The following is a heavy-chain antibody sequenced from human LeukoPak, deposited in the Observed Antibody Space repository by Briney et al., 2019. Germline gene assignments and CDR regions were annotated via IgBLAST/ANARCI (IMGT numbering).Heavy chain of an antibody. Sequence: SSETLSLTCTVSGGSISGYYWSWIRQPPGKGLEWIGYIYYSGSTNYNPSLKSRVTISVDTSKNQFSLKLSSVTAADTAVYYCARFGYCSSTSCYKAGWFDPWGQGTLVTVSS. J-gene: IGHJ5*02. V-gene: IGHV4-59*08. CDR1: GGSISGYY. CDR2: IYYSGST. CDR3: ARFGYCSSTSCYKAGWFDP. D-gene: IGHD2-2*02.